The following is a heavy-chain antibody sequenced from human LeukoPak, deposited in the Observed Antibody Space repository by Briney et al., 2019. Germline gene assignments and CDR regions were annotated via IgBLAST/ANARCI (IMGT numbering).Heavy chain of an antibody. CDR3: ARATIRGFYYYGMDV. J-gene: IGHJ6*02. CDR2: IYYSGST. CDR1: GGSISSYY. D-gene: IGHD5-12*01. Sequence: PAETLSLTCTVSGGSISSYYWSWIRQPPGKGLEWIGDIYYSGSTNYNPSLTSRGTISVDTSKNQFSLKLSSVTAADTAVYYCARATIRGFYYYGMDVWGQGTTVTVSS. V-gene: IGHV4-59*01.